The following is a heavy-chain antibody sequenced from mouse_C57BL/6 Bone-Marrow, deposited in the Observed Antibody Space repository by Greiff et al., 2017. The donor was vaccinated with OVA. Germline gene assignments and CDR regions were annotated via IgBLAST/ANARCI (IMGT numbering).Heavy chain of an antibody. CDR2: IYPGSGNT. Sequence: QVQLQQSGAELVRPGASVKLSCKASGYTFTDYYINWVKQRPGQGLEWIARIYPGSGNTYYNEKFKGKATLTAEKSSSTAYMQLSSLTSEDSAVYFCARDYYGSPLDYFDYWGQGTTLTVSS. CDR3: ARDYYGSPLDYFDY. D-gene: IGHD1-1*01. CDR1: GYTFTDYY. J-gene: IGHJ2*01. V-gene: IGHV1-76*01.